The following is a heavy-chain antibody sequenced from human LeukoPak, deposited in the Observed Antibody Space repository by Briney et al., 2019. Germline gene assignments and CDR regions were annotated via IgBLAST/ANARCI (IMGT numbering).Heavy chain of an antibody. CDR1: GGSFSGYY. Sequence: PSETLSLTCAVYGGSFSGYYWSWIRRPPEKGLEWIGEINHSGSTNYNPPLKSRVTISVDTSKNQFSLKLSSVTAADTAVYYCARELNYYGSGSYYNLKYYYYYMDVWGKGTTVTVSS. CDR2: INHSGST. CDR3: ARELNYYGSGSYYNLKYYYYYMDV. D-gene: IGHD3-10*01. J-gene: IGHJ6*03. V-gene: IGHV4-34*01.